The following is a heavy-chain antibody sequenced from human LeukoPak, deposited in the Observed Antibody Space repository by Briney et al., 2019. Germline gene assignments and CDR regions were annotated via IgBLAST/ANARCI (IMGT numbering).Heavy chain of an antibody. V-gene: IGHV3-33*06. D-gene: IGHD3-22*01. CDR2: IWYDGSNK. CDR3: AKEHMIVAAFDY. CDR1: GFTFSSYG. Sequence: GGSLRLSCAASGFTFSSYGMHWVRQAPGKGLEWVAVIWYDGSNKYYADSVKGRFTISRDNSKNTLYLQMNSLRAEDTAVYYCAKEHMIVAAFDYWGQGTLVTVSS. J-gene: IGHJ4*02.